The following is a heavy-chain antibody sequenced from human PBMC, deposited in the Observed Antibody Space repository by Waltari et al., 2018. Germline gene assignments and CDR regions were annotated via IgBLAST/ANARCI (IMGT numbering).Heavy chain of an antibody. J-gene: IGHJ4*02. Sequence: QVQLQQWGAGLLKPSETLSLTCAVYGGSFSGYYWSWIRQPPGKGLDWIGEINHSGSTNYTPSLKSRVTISVDTSKNQFSLKLSSVTAADTAVYYCAVRDGSGSYYSYFDYWGQGTLVTVSS. D-gene: IGHD3-10*01. CDR2: INHSGST. CDR3: AVRDGSGSYYSYFDY. CDR1: GGSFSGYY. V-gene: IGHV4-34*01.